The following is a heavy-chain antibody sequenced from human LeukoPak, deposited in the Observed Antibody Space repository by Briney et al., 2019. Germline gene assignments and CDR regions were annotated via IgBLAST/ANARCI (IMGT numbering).Heavy chain of an antibody. CDR1: GFTVSTNY. V-gene: IGHV3-53*01. CDR3: ARDGGSSGYHDALDI. CDR2: FYPAGTT. Sequence: GGSLRLSCAASGFTVSTNYISWVRQAPGTGLEWVSVFYPAGTTYYADSVKGRLTISRDNSKNTLSLQLNSLRDEDTAVYYCARDGGSSGYHDALDIWGQGTMVTVSA. D-gene: IGHD3-22*01. J-gene: IGHJ3*02.